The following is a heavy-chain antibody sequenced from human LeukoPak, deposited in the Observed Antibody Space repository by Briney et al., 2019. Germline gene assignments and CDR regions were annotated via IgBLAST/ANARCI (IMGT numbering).Heavy chain of an antibody. CDR1: GGTFSSYA. Sequence: SVKVSCKASGGTFSSYAISWVRQAPGQGLEWMGGIIPRFGTANYAQKFQGRVTITADESTSAAYMELSSLRSEDTAVYYCARWGIAAAGAPGDYWGQGTLVTVSS. V-gene: IGHV1-69*13. D-gene: IGHD6-13*01. CDR2: IIPRFGTA. J-gene: IGHJ4*02. CDR3: ARWGIAAAGAPGDY.